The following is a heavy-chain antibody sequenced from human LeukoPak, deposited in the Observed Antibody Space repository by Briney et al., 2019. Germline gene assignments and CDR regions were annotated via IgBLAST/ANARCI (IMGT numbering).Heavy chain of an antibody. CDR3: ARVGNYDFWSGSYNWFDP. Sequence: GGSLRLSCAASGFTFSDYYMSWIRQAPGKGLEWVSYISSSGSTIYYADSVKGRFTISRDNAKNSLYLQMNSLRAEDTAVYYCARVGNYDFWSGSYNWFDPWGQGTLVTVSS. CDR1: GFTFSDYY. CDR2: ISSSGSTI. J-gene: IGHJ5*02. D-gene: IGHD3-3*01. V-gene: IGHV3-11*04.